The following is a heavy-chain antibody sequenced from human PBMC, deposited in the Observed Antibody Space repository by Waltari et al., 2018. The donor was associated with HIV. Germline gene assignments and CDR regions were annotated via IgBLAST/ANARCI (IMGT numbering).Heavy chain of an antibody. CDR2: IKQDGSEK. J-gene: IGHJ4*02. V-gene: IGHV3-7*04. CDR3: ARGGFYGSGSKVN. Sequence: EVQLVESGGGWVQPGGSLRLSCAASGFTFSRYWMSWVRQGPGKGLEWVANIKQDGSEKYYGDSVNGRFTISRDNAENSLYLQMNSLRAEDTAVYYCARGGFYGSGSKVNWGQGTLVTVSS. CDR1: GFTFSRYW. D-gene: IGHD3-10*01.